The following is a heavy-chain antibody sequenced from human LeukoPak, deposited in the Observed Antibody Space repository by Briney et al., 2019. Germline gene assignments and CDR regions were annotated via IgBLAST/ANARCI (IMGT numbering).Heavy chain of an antibody. CDR3: ARTLRGGKFDY. V-gene: IGHV3-53*04. Sequence: PGGSLRLSCAASGFNVSSNYMTWVRQAPGKGLEWVSVIYRGGSTYYADAVKGRFTISRHNSRDTMYLQMNSLRTEDTAVYYGARTLRGGKFDYWGQGTLVTVSS. CDR2: IYRGGST. CDR1: GFNVSSNY. D-gene: IGHD4-23*01. J-gene: IGHJ4*02.